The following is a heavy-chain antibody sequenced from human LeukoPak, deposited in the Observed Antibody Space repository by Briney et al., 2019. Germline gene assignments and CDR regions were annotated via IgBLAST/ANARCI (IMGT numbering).Heavy chain of an antibody. V-gene: IGHV3-23*01. Sequence: GGSLRLSCVVSGFTFSRYWMSWVRQAPGKGLEWVSAISGSGGSTYYADSVKGRFTISRDNSKNTLYLQMNSLRAEDTAVYYCAKDRPGVTRAAFEDWGQGTLVTVSS. CDR1: GFTFSRYW. D-gene: IGHD4-23*01. CDR3: AKDRPGVTRAAFED. CDR2: ISGSGGST. J-gene: IGHJ4*02.